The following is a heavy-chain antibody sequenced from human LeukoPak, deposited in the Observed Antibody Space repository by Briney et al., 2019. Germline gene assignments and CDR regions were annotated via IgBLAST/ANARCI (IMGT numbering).Heavy chain of an antibody. D-gene: IGHD2-2*01. CDR2: IWYDGSNK. CDR1: GFTFSSYG. CDR3: ARGLYCSSTSCYSRENY. Sequence: PGRSLRLSCAASGFTFSSYGMHWVRQAPGKGLEWVAVIWYDGSNKYYADSVKGRFTISRDNSKNTLYLQMNSLRAEDTAVYYCARGLYCSSTSCYSRENYWGQGTLDTVSS. V-gene: IGHV3-33*01. J-gene: IGHJ4*02.